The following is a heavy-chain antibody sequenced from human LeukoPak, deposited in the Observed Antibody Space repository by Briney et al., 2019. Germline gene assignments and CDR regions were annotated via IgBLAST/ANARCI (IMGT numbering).Heavy chain of an antibody. CDR1: GVSISTYD. J-gene: IGHJ4*02. CDR2: IYYSGSS. D-gene: IGHD6-19*01. CDR3: ATLDIGASSGWYFRY. V-gene: IGHV4-59*01. Sequence: SETLSLTCTVSGVSISTYDWSWLRQPPGKGLQWIGYIYYSGSSNYNTSLESRVTMAVDTSENQFSLKLNSVTAVDTAVYYCATLDIGASSGWYFRYWGQGTLSTDCS.